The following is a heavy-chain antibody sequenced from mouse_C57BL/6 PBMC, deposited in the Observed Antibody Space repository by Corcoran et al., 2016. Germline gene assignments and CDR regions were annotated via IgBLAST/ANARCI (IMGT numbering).Heavy chain of an antibody. J-gene: IGHJ2*01. CDR2: INPNNGGT. CDR3: ARNYGSQGY. Sequence: EVQLQQSGPELVKPGASVKISCKASGYTFTDYYMNWVKQSHGKSLEWIGDINPNNGGTSYNQKFKGKATLTVDKSSSTAYMELRSLTSEDSAVYYCARNYGSQGYWGQGTTLTVSS. V-gene: IGHV1-26*01. D-gene: IGHD1-1*01. CDR1: GYTFTDYY.